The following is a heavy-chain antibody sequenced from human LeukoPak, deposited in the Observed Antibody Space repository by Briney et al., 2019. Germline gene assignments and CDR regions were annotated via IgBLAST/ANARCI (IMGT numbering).Heavy chain of an antibody. J-gene: IGHJ4*02. D-gene: IGHD6-19*01. Sequence: ASVKVSCKASGYTFTGYYMHWVRQAPGQGLEGMGWINPNSGGTNYAQKFQGRVTMTRDTSISTAYMELSRLRSDDTAVYYCARDRVIAVAGTLLSYWGQGTLVTVPS. CDR3: ARDRVIAVAGTLLSY. V-gene: IGHV1-2*02. CDR1: GYTFTGYY. CDR2: INPNSGGT.